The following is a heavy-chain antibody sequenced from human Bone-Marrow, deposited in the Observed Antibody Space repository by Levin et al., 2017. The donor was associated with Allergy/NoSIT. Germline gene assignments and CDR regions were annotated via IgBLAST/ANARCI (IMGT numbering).Heavy chain of an antibody. Sequence: GESLKISCTASGFTFHTSAMTWVRQAPGKGLGWVSAISGSGDITSYADSVKGRFTVSRDNSKNMLCLQMDSLRVEDTAVFYCAKGSSGWFQEKDSWGQGTLVTVSS. V-gene: IGHV3-23*01. J-gene: IGHJ4*02. CDR3: AKGSSGWFQEKDS. D-gene: IGHD6-19*01. CDR2: ISGSGDIT. CDR1: GFTFHTSA.